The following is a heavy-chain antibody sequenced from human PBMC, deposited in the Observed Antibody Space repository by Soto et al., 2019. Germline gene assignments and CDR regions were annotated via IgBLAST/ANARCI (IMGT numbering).Heavy chain of an antibody. CDR3: ARVASSSWYGDYYGMDV. D-gene: IGHD6-13*01. J-gene: IGHJ6*02. CDR2: ISSSSSYI. CDR1: GFTFSSYS. Sequence: GSLRLSCAASGFTFSSYSMNWVRQAPGKGLEWVSSISSSSSYIYYADSVKGRFTISRDNAKNSLYLQMNSLRAEDTAVYYCARVASSSWYGDYYGMDVWGQGTTVTVS. V-gene: IGHV3-21*01.